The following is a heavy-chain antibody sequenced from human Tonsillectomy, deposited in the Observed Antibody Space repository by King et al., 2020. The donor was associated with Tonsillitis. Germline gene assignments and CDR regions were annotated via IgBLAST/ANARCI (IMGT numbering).Heavy chain of an antibody. V-gene: IGHV3-30*04. Sequence: VQLVESGGGVVQPGRSLRLSCTASGFTFSSYAMHWVRQATGKGLEWVAVISYDGRNKYYADSVKGRFTISRDNSKNRLYVQMNSLRGEDTAVYYCARDLGPVAGTVAGSLDSWGQGTLVTVSS. J-gene: IGHJ4*02. D-gene: IGHD6-19*01. CDR1: GFTFSSYA. CDR2: ISYDGRNK. CDR3: ARDLGPVAGTVAGSLDS.